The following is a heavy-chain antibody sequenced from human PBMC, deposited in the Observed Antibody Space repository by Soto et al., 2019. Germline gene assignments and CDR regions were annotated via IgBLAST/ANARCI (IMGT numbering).Heavy chain of an antibody. CDR2: INHSGST. CDR3: GRGRRGTVTHYGMDV. V-gene: IGHV4-34*01. D-gene: IGHD4-17*01. J-gene: IGHJ6*02. Sequence: SETLSLTCAVYGGSFSGYYWSWIRQPPGKGLEWIGEINHSGSTNYNPSLKSRVTISVDTSKNQFSLKLSSVTAADTAVYYCGRGRRGTVTHYGMDVWGQGTTVTVSS. CDR1: GGSFSGYY.